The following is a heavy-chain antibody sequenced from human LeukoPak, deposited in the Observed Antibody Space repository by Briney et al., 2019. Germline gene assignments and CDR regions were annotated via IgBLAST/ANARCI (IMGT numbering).Heavy chain of an antibody. Sequence: GGSLRLSCAASGFTFDDYAMHWVRQAPGKGLEWVSDISWNSGSIGYADSVKGRFTISRDNAKNSLYLQMNSLRAEDTALYYCAKISEAEGDYDFWSGYFDYWGQGTLVTVSS. D-gene: IGHD3-3*01. CDR2: ISWNSGSI. CDR3: AKISEAEGDYDFWSGYFDY. V-gene: IGHV3-9*01. J-gene: IGHJ4*02. CDR1: GFTFDDYA.